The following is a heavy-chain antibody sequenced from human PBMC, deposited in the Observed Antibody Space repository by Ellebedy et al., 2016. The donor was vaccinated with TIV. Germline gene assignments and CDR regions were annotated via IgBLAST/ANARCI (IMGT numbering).Heavy chain of an antibody. CDR3: VKGPLGNCSGGSCSADY. D-gene: IGHD2-15*01. CDR2: IYPGAYNT. J-gene: IGHJ4*02. V-gene: IGHV5-51*01. CDR1: GYSFTSYW. Sequence: GESLKISCKGSGYSFTSYWIGWVRQMPGKGLEWMGDIYPGAYNTDYSASFQGQVTISADNSISSAYLQWSSLKASDTAMYYCVKGPLGNCSGGSCSADYWGQGTLVTVSS.